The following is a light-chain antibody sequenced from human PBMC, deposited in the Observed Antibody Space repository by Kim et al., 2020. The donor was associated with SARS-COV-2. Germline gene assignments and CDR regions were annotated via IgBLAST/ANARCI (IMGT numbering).Light chain of an antibody. CDR2: SNN. V-gene: IGLV1-44*01. CDR3: AAWDDGLNGPM. J-gene: IGLJ3*02. Sequence: QSVLTQPPSASGTPGQRVTISCSGSSSNIGSKTVNWYQQLPGTAPKLLIFSNNQRPSGVPDRFSGSKSGTSASLAISGLQSEDEADYYCAAWDDGLNGPMFGGGTKLTVL. CDR1: SSNIGSKT.